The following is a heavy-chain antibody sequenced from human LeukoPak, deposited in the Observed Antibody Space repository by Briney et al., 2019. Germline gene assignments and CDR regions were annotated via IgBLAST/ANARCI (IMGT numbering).Heavy chain of an antibody. Sequence: GGSLRLSCAASGFTFSSYSMNWVRQAPGKGLEWVSSISSSSSYIYYADSVKGRFTISRDNAKNSLYLQMNSLRAEDTAVYYCAKDYARWFGELLYPDYWGQGTLVTVSS. CDR1: GFTFSSYS. CDR3: AKDYARWFGELLYPDY. CDR2: ISSSSSYI. D-gene: IGHD3-10*01. J-gene: IGHJ4*02. V-gene: IGHV3-21*01.